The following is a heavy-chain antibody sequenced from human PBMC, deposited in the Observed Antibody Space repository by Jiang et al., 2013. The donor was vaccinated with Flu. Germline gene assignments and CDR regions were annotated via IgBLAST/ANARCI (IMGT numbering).Heavy chain of an antibody. V-gene: IGHV1-46*01. CDR1: GYVFTSYY. Sequence: KVSCKASGYVFTSYYIHWVRQAPGQGLEWMGIINPSGGTTTYARKFQARVTVTRDTSTSTVYMELNSLRSEDTAVYFCARGYGYSYGYDYWGQGTLVTVSS. CDR3: ARGYGYSYGYDY. J-gene: IGHJ4*02. CDR2: INPSGGTT. D-gene: IGHD5-18*01.